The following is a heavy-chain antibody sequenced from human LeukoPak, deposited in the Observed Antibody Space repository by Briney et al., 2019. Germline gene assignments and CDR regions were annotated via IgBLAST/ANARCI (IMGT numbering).Heavy chain of an antibody. Sequence: GGSLRLSCAASAFIFRDYSMHWVRQAPGKGLEDVSAISSNGGNTYHANSVKGRFTISRDNSKNTLYLQMGRLRTEDTAVYYCARVGEATAFDYWGQGTLVTVSS. V-gene: IGHV3-64*01. D-gene: IGHD5-12*01. J-gene: IGHJ4*02. CDR1: AFIFRDYS. CDR3: ARVGEATAFDY. CDR2: ISSNGGNT.